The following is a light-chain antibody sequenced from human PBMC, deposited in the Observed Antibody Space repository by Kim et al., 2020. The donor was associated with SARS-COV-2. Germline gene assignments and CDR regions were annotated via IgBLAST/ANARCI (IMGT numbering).Light chain of an antibody. CDR1: SLRSYY. Sequence: SSELTQDPAVSVALGQTVRITCQGDSLRSYYVSWYQQKPGQAPVLVISGKNNRPSGIPDRFSGSSSGNTASLTITGAQAEDEADYYCNSRDSSGNHLVFGGGTQLTVL. CDR2: GKN. CDR3: NSRDSSGNHLV. J-gene: IGLJ3*02. V-gene: IGLV3-19*01.